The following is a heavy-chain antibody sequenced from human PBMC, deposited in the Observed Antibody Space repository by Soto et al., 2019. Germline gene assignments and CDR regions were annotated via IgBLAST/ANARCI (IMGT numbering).Heavy chain of an antibody. CDR2: IDGSGGIT. D-gene: IGHD3-10*01. CDR3: VKNSGWFNT. CDR1: GFTFGTTD. Sequence: GGSLRLSCAASGFTFGTTDMSWVRQAPGEGLEWVSTIDGSGGITYYADSVKGRFTISRDNSRNTVYLQMNSLRGDDTALYYCVKNSGWFNTWGQGALVPVSS. J-gene: IGHJ5*02. V-gene: IGHV3-23*01.